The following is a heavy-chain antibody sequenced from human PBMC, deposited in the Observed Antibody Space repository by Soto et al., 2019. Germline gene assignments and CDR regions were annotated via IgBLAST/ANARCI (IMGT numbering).Heavy chain of an antibody. J-gene: IGHJ6*03. Sequence: GASVKVSCKASGGTFSSYTISWVRQAPGQGLEWMGRIIPILGIANYAQKFQGRVTITADKSTSTAYMELSSLRSEDTAVYYCARGKWHSNYGYPYYYYSMSVWAKGTTVTVSS. D-gene: IGHD4-4*01. CDR3: ARGKWHSNYGYPYYYYSMSV. CDR1: GGTFSSYT. CDR2: IIPILGIA. V-gene: IGHV1-69*02.